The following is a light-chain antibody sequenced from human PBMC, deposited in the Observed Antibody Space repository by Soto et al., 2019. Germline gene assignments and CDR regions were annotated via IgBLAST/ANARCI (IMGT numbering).Light chain of an antibody. Sequence: DIQMTQSPSTLSGSLGVRVTITCGASQTISSWLAWYQQKPGKAPKLLIYKASTLKSGVPSRFSGSGSGTEFTLTISSLQPDDFATYYCQHYNSYSEAFGQGTKVDI. CDR3: QHYNSYSEA. CDR1: QTISSW. J-gene: IGKJ1*01. V-gene: IGKV1-5*03. CDR2: KAS.